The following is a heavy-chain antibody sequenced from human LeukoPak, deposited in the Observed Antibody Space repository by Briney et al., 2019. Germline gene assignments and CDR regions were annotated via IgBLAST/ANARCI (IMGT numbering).Heavy chain of an antibody. CDR3: ARPTTTFIVGVPALDY. Sequence: KAGGSLRLSCAASGFTFSSYSMNWVRQAPGKGLEWVSSISSSSSYIYYADSVKGRFTISRDNAKNSLYLQMNSLRAEDTAVYYCARPTTTFIVGVPALDYWGQGTLVTVSS. CDR1: GFTFSSYS. J-gene: IGHJ4*02. V-gene: IGHV3-21*01. D-gene: IGHD5-12*01. CDR2: ISSSSSYI.